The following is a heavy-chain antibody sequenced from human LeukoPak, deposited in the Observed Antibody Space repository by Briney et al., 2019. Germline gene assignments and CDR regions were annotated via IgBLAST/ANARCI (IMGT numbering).Heavy chain of an antibody. V-gene: IGHV3-43*02. CDR1: GFNFDDYA. Sequence: GGSLTLSCAASGFNFDDYAMHWVRQAPGKGLEWVSLISGDGGSTYYADSVKGRFTISRDNSKNSLYLQMNSLRTEDTALYYCAKDPDPIYCSGGSCYSWAFDIWGQGTMVTVSS. CDR3: AKDPDPIYCSGGSCYSWAFDI. CDR2: ISGDGGST. D-gene: IGHD2-15*01. J-gene: IGHJ3*02.